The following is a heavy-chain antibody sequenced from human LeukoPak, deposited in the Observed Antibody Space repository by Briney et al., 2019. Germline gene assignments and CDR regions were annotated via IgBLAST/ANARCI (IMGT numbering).Heavy chain of an antibody. CDR2: INWNGGST. Sequence: GSLRLSCAASGFTFDDYGMSWVRQAPGKGLEWVSGINWNGGSTVYADSVKGRFTISRDNAKNSLYLQMNSLRAEDTALYHCARVGRFMNMIVVADAFDIWGQGTMVTVSS. D-gene: IGHD3-22*01. CDR3: ARVGRFMNMIVVADAFDI. J-gene: IGHJ3*02. CDR1: GFTFDDYG. V-gene: IGHV3-20*01.